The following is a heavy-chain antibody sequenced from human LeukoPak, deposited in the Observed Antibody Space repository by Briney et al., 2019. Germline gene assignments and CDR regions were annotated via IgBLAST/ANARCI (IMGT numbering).Heavy chain of an antibody. CDR1: GYTFTSYY. V-gene: IGHV1-46*01. D-gene: IGHD3-3*01. CDR2: INPSGGST. J-gene: IGHJ6*03. CDR3: ASGVDSHYYYYYYMDV. Sequence: ASVKVSCKASGYTFTSYYMHWVRQAPGQGLEWMGIINPSGGSTSYAQKFQGRVTMTRDMSISTAYMELSRLRSDDTAVYYCASGVDSHYYYYYYMDVWGKGTTVAVSS.